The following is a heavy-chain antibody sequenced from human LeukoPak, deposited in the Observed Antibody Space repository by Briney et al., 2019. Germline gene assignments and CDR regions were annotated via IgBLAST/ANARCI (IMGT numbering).Heavy chain of an antibody. Sequence: PSETLSLTCTVSGGSISSSSYYWGWIRQPPGKGLEWIGSIYYSGSTYYNPSLKSRVTISVDTSKNQFSLKLSSATAADTAVYYCARYYYDSSGFDYWGQGTLVTVSS. CDR3: ARYYYDSSGFDY. J-gene: IGHJ4*02. CDR1: GGSISSSSYY. CDR2: IYYSGST. D-gene: IGHD3-22*01. V-gene: IGHV4-39*07.